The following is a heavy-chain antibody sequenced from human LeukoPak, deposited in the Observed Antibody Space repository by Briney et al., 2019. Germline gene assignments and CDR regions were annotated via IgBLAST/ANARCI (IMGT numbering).Heavy chain of an antibody. V-gene: IGHV4-4*07. D-gene: IGHD6-19*01. Sequence: SETLSLTCNVSGDSMSRYCWSWIRQPAGKGLERIGRIYFGGGTRYNPSLKSRVTMSVDTSKNRFSLNLSSVTAADTAVYYCARTTGFAVAGGYYFDYWSQGILVTVSS. CDR2: IYFGGGT. CDR1: GDSMSRYC. J-gene: IGHJ4*02. CDR3: ARTTGFAVAGGYYFDY.